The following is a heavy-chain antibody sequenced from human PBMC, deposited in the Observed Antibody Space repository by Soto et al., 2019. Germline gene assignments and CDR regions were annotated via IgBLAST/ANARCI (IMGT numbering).Heavy chain of an antibody. V-gene: IGHV3-7*01. Sequence: GGSLRLSCAASGFTFTNNWMSWVRQAPGKGLEWVANIKQDGSEKYYVDSVKGRFTISRDNAKNSLYLQMNSLRAEDTAVYYCARDQGHWSGGGGYYFFYVDVWGKGTTVTVSS. CDR3: ARDQGHWSGGGGYYFFYVDV. J-gene: IGHJ6*03. CDR1: GFTFTNNW. CDR2: IKQDGSEK. D-gene: IGHD2-15*01.